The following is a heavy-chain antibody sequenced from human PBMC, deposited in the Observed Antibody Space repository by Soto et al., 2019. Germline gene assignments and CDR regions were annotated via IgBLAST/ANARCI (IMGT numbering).Heavy chain of an antibody. V-gene: IGHV5-51*04. CDR1: GYSFTSYW. CDR3: ARNYGSGSYAQNWFDP. J-gene: IGHJ5*02. CDR2: IYPGDSDT. D-gene: IGHD3-10*01. Sequence: GESLKISCKGSGYSFTSYWIGWVRQMPGKGLEWMGIIYPGDSDTRYSPSFQGQVTISADKPISTAYLQWSSLKASDTAMYYCARNYGSGSYAQNWFDPWGQGTLVTVS.